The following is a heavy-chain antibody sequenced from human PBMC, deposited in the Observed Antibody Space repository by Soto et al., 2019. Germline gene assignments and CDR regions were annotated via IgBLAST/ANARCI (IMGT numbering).Heavy chain of an antibody. Sequence: QVHLQQWGAGLLKPSQTLSLSCVVDGGAFNGYYWTWIRQPPGKGLEWIGEINHSGSVDYNPSLKSRVAISIDTSKKQFSLTLTSVTAADTAVYYCARAGAGLVRGSIGGFDYWGQGSLVTVSS. CDR2: INHSGSV. CDR1: GGAFNGYY. V-gene: IGHV4-34*02. J-gene: IGHJ4*02. D-gene: IGHD3-10*01. CDR3: ARAGAGLVRGSIGGFDY.